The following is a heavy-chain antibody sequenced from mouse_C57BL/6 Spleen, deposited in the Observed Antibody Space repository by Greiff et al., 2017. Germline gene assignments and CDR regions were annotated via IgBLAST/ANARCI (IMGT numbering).Heavy chain of an antibody. CDR3: ARNYGSPYWYFDV. CDR2: IDPSDSYT. V-gene: IGHV1-50*01. CDR1: GYTFTSYW. D-gene: IGHD1-1*01. Sequence: VQLQQPGAELVKPGASVKLSCKASGYTFTSYWMQWVKQRPGQGLEWIGEIDPSDSYTNYNQKFKGKATLTVDTSSSTAYMQRSSLTSEDSAVYYCARNYGSPYWYFDVWGTGTTVTVSS. J-gene: IGHJ1*03.